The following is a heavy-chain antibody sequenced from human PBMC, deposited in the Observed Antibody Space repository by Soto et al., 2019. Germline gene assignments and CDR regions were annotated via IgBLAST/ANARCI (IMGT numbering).Heavy chain of an antibody. D-gene: IGHD2-15*01. CDR2: IIPIFGTA. Sequence: QVQLVQSGAEVKKPGSSVKVSCKASGGTFSSYAISWVRQAPGQGLEWMGGIIPIFGTANYAQKFQGRVTITAEESTSTAYMELRSLRSEDTAVYYCARDPGYCSGGSCSSANWFDPWGQGTLVTVSS. CDR1: GGTFSSYA. V-gene: IGHV1-69*01. J-gene: IGHJ5*02. CDR3: ARDPGYCSGGSCSSANWFDP.